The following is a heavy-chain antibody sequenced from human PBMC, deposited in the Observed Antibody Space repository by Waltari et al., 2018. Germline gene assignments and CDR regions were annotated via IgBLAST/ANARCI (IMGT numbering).Heavy chain of an antibody. D-gene: IGHD4-17*01. CDR2: ISSSSSTI. V-gene: IGHV3-48*01. J-gene: IGHJ4*02. Sequence: EVQLVESGGGLVQPGGSLRLSCAASGFTFSSYSMNWVGQAPGRGLELVSYISSSSSTIYYADSVKGRFTSSRDKAKNSLYLQMNSLRAEDTAVYYGATPYGDLTDYWGQGTLVTVSS. CDR1: GFTFSSYS. CDR3: ATPYGDLTDY.